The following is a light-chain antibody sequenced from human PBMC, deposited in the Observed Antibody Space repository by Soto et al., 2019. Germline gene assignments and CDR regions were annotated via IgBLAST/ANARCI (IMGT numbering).Light chain of an antibody. J-gene: IGLJ2*01. CDR3: SSYAGSNNLV. Sequence: QSALTQPPSASGSPGQSVTISCTGTSSDVGGYNYVSWYQQHQGKAPKLMIYAVSKRPSGVPDRFSGSKSGNTASLTVSGLKAEDEADYYWSSYAGSNNLVFGGGTKLTVL. CDR1: SSDVGGYNY. CDR2: AVS. V-gene: IGLV2-8*01.